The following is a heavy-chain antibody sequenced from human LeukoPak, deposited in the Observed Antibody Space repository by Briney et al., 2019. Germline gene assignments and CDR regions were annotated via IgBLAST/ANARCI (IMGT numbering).Heavy chain of an antibody. D-gene: IGHD5/OR15-5a*01. J-gene: IGHJ4*02. CDR3: ATLVSTRYYFDY. CDR2: IYHSGIT. V-gene: IGHV4-38-2*02. CDR1: DYSISSGYGYY. Sequence: PSETLSLTCTVSDYSISSGYGYYWGWIRQPPGKGLEWIGSIYHSGITYYNHFNSSLKSRVTISIDTSKNQFSLRLTSVTAADTAVYFCATLVSTRYYFDYWGQGTLVTVSS.